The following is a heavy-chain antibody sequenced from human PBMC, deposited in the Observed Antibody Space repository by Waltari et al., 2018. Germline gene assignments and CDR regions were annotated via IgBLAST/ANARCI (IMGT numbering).Heavy chain of an antibody. Sequence: QVQLVQSGAEVNKPGASVKVSCKASGYTFTSYYMHWVRQTPGQGLEWMGIINPGGGSTSYAQKVQGRVTMTRDTSTSTVYMELTSLRSEDTAVYYCARISPPTAMVTQILAFDIWGQGKMVTVSS. J-gene: IGHJ3*02. V-gene: IGHV1-46*01. CDR3: ARISPPTAMVTQILAFDI. CDR1: GYTFTSYY. CDR2: INPGGGST. D-gene: IGHD5-18*01.